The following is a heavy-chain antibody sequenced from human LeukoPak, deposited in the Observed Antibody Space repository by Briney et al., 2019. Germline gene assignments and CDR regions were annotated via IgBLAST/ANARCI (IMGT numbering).Heavy chain of an antibody. D-gene: IGHD1-26*01. Sequence: ASVKVSCKVSGYTLTELSMHWVRQAPGKGLEWMGGFDPEDGETIYAQKFQGRVTMIEDTSTDTAYMERSSLRSEDTALYYGATEGGWGWELPHWYFDLWGRGTLVTVSS. CDR3: ATEGGWGWELPHWYFDL. CDR2: FDPEDGET. V-gene: IGHV1-24*01. J-gene: IGHJ2*01. CDR1: GYTLTELS.